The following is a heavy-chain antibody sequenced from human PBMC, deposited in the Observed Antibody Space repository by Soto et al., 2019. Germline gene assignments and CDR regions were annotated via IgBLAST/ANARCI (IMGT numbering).Heavy chain of an antibody. J-gene: IGHJ4*02. Sequence: GGSLRLSCSASGFTFSSYDMHWVRQGPGKGLEWVSAIGTAGDTNYAGSVKGRFTISRENAKNSLYLQMNSLRAGDTAIYFCARAIGPTIFDYWGQGTLVTVSS. D-gene: IGHD3-22*01. CDR2: IGTAGDT. CDR1: GFTFSSYD. CDR3: ARAIGPTIFDY. V-gene: IGHV3-13*04.